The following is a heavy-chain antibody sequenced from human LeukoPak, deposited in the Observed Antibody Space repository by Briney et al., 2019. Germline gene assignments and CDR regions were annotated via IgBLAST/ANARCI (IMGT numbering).Heavy chain of an antibody. CDR1: GFTFSSYA. J-gene: IGHJ3*02. V-gene: IGHV3-30-3*01. CDR3: ARGWIAVAGTNAFDI. Sequence: PGGSLRLSCAASGFTFSSYAMHWVRQAPGKGLEWVAVISYDGSNKYYADSVKGRFTISRDNSKNTLYLQMNSLRAEDTAVYYCARGWIAVAGTNAFDIRGQGTMVTVSS. CDR2: ISYDGSNK. D-gene: IGHD6-19*01.